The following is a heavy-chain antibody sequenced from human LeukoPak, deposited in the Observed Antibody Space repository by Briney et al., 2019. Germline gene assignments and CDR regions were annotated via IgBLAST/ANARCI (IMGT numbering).Heavy chain of an antibody. J-gene: IGHJ4*02. CDR2: MNPNSGGT. CDR1: GYTFTSYD. CDR3: ARAYYDSRAKYYFDY. D-gene: IGHD3-22*01. V-gene: IGHV1-2*02. Sequence: ASVKVSCKASGYTFTSYDINWVRQATGQGLEWMGWMNPNSGGTNYAQKFQGRVTMTRDTSISTAYMELSRLRSDDTGVYYCARAYYDSRAKYYFDYWGQGTLVTVSS.